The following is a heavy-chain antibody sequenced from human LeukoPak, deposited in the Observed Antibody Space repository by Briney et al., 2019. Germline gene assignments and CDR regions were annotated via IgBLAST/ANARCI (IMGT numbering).Heavy chain of an antibody. CDR3: AKDGATGSHNWLDP. V-gene: IGHV3-23*01. J-gene: IGHJ5*02. CDR2: ISASGVTT. Sequence: GGSLRLSCAASGFTFTHYGMNWVRQAPGKGLEWVSTISASGVTTHYADSVKGRFTISRDDSKNTLYLHMNSLRVGDTAVYCCAKDGATGSHNWLDPWGQGTLVTVSS. D-gene: IGHD3-10*01. CDR1: GFTFTHYG.